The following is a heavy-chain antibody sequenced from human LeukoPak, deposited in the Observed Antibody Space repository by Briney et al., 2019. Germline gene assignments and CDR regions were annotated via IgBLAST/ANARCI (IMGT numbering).Heavy chain of an antibody. Sequence: SETLSLTCTVSGGSISSTSSYWGWIRQPPGKGLEWIGSIYYNGSTYYYPSLKSRVTMSVDTSKNQFSLKLSSMTAADPAVYYCARVVYTGSARGYMDVWGKGATVTVSS. CDR2: IYYNGST. CDR1: GGSISSTSSY. V-gene: IGHV4-39*07. J-gene: IGHJ6*03. D-gene: IGHD5-12*01. CDR3: ARVVYTGSARGYMDV.